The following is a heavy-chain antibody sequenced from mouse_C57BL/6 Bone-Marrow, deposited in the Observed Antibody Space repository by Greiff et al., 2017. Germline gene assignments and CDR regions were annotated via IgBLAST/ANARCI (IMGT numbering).Heavy chain of an antibody. CDR2: IDPENGDT. CDR3: TTIYDGPYYFDY. J-gene: IGHJ2*01. CDR1: GFNIKDDY. Sequence: VQLQQSGAELVRPGASVKLSCTASGFNIKDDYMHWVKQRPEQGLEWIGWIDPENGDTEYASKFQGKATITADTSSNTAYLQLSSLTSEDTAVYYCTTIYDGPYYFDYWGQGTTLTVSS. V-gene: IGHV14-4*01. D-gene: IGHD2-3*01.